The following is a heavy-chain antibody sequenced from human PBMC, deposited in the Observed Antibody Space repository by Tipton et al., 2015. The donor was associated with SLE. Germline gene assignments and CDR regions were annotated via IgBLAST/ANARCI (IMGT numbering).Heavy chain of an antibody. J-gene: IGHJ5*02. CDR1: GYTFTTYY. D-gene: IGHD2-15*01. CDR3: ARVPVPGAYTPGGGWFDP. CDR2: LNPRAGST. Sequence: QSGPEVKKPGASVKVSCKASGYTFTTYYIHWVRQAPGQGLEWMGILNPRAGSTFYAQKFQGRVTMTRDTSTSTVYMELSSLSSEDTAVYYCARVPVPGAYTPGGGWFDPWGQGTPVTVSS. V-gene: IGHV1-46*01.